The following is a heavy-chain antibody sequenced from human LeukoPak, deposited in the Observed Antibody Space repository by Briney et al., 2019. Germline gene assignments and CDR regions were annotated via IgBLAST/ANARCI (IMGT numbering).Heavy chain of an antibody. J-gene: IGHJ4*02. Sequence: GGSLRLSCAASGFTFSSYSMNWVRQAPGKGLEWVSSISSSSSYIYYADSVKGRFTISRDNAKNSLYLQMNSLRAEVTAVYYCARELLITGTTPSDYWGQGTLVTVSS. V-gene: IGHV3-21*01. CDR2: ISSSSSYI. D-gene: IGHD1-7*01. CDR1: GFTFSSYS. CDR3: ARELLITGTTPSDY.